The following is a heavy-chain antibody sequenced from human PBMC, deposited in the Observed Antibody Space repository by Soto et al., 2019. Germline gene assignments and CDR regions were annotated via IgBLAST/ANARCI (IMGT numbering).Heavy chain of an antibody. CDR3: ARDKSRLYYYDSSGYYGNWFDP. J-gene: IGHJ5*02. V-gene: IGHV4-61*01. Sequence: LSLTCTVSGGSVSSGSYYWSWMRQPPGKGLEWIGYIYYSGSTNNNPSLKSRVTISVDTSKNQFSLKLSSVTAADTAVYYCARDKSRLYYYDSSGYYGNWFDPWGQGTLVPVYS. CDR2: IYYSGST. CDR1: GGSVSSGSYY. D-gene: IGHD3-22*01.